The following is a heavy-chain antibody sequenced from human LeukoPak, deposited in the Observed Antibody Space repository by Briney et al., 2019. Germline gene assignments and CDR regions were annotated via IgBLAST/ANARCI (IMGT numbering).Heavy chain of an antibody. Sequence: SETLSLTCTVSGGSISINSYYWGWIRQPPGKGLEWIGHIYYSGTTYYSPSLKSRVTISVDTSKNQFSLKLSSVTAADTAVYYCARVPAGYIDYWGQGTLVTVSS. V-gene: IGHV4-39*07. J-gene: IGHJ4*02. CDR3: ARVPAGYIDY. CDR1: GGSISINSYY. D-gene: IGHD3-9*01. CDR2: IYYSGTT.